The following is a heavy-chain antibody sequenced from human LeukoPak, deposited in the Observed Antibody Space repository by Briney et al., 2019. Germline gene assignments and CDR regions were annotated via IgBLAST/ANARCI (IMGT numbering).Heavy chain of an antibody. Sequence: ETLSPTCAVYGGSFSGYYWSWVRQAPGKGLEWVSAISGSGGSTYYADSVKGRFTISRDNSKNTLYLQMNSLRAEDTAVYYCAKGAYYDSSGYLRYYYYYMDVWGKGTTVTVSS. J-gene: IGHJ6*03. V-gene: IGHV3-23*01. CDR3: AKGAYYDSSGYLRYYYYYMDV. CDR2: ISGSGGST. D-gene: IGHD3-22*01. CDR1: GGSFSGYY.